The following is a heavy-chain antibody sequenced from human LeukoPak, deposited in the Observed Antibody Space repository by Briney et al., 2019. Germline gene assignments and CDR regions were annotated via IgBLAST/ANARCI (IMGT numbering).Heavy chain of an antibody. Sequence: GGSLRLSCAVAGFNFWSTGMSWVRQAPGKGLEWVSLIYSGGSTYYADSVKGRFTISRDNSKNTLYLQMNSLRAEDTAVYYCAAYSSLDYWGQGALVTVSS. CDR1: GFNFWSTG. CDR2: IYSGGST. V-gene: IGHV3-66*01. D-gene: IGHD6-19*01. J-gene: IGHJ4*02. CDR3: AAYSSLDY.